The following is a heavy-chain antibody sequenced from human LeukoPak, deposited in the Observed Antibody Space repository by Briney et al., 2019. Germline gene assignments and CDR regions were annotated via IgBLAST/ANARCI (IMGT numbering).Heavy chain of an antibody. CDR2: INHSGST. CDR1: GGSFSGYY. Sequence: NPSETLSLTCAVYGGSFSGYYWSWIRQPPGKGLKWIGEINHSGSTNYNPSLKSRVTISVDTSKNQFSLKLSSVTAADTAVYYCARESYYDSSGYPPLDYWGQGTLVTVSS. D-gene: IGHD3-22*01. V-gene: IGHV4-34*01. J-gene: IGHJ4*02. CDR3: ARESYYDSSGYPPLDY.